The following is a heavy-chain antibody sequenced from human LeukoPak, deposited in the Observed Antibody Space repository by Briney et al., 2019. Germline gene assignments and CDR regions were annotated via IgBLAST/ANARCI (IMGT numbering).Heavy chain of an antibody. V-gene: IGHV3-30-3*01. D-gene: IGHD6-19*01. CDR3: AKAYSSGWYDGDY. CDR2: TSSDLNVK. J-gene: IGHJ4*02. CDR1: GFTFRNYV. Sequence: GGSLRLSCAASGFTFRNYVIHWVRQAPGKGLEWVAVTSSDLNVKLYADSVKGRFTITRDNSRSTLYLQMNSLRPEDTAIYYCAKAYSSGWYDGDYWGQGTLVTVSS.